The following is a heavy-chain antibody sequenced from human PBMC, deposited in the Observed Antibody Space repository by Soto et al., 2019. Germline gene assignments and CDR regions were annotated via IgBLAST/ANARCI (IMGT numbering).Heavy chain of an antibody. CDR3: TRASSDRNHMEV. CDR1: GFTFGNFV. Sequence: GVSLRLSCAASGFTFGNFVMRWVRQTPGKGLEWVSTITESGGDTYYTDSVKGRFTIPRDNSKNTLYLQMTSLRAEDTALYYCTRASSDRNHMEVWGPGTTVTVS. V-gene: IGHV3-23*01. CDR2: ITESGGDT. J-gene: IGHJ6*02.